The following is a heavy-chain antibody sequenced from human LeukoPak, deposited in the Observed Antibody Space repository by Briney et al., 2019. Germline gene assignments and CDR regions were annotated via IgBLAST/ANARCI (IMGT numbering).Heavy chain of an antibody. CDR1: GVSFSGYY. V-gene: IGHV4-34*01. CDR3: ARGPLLTSYDFWSGYKGTGAFDI. D-gene: IGHD3-3*01. Sequence: SETLSLTCAVYGVSFSGYYWSWIRQPPGKGLEWIGEINHSGSTNYNPSLKSRVTISVDTSKNQFSLKLSSVTAANTAVYYCARGPLLTSYDFWSGYKGTGAFDIWGQGTMVTVSS. J-gene: IGHJ3*02. CDR2: INHSGST.